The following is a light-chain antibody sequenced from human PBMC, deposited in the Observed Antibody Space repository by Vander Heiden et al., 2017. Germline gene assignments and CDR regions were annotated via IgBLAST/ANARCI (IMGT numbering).Light chain of an antibody. CDR3: QSYDSSLSGSEV. Sequence: QSVLPQPPSVSGAPGQRVTISCTGRSSNIGAGYDVHWYQHLPGTAPKLLIYGNSNRPSGVPDRFSGSKSGTSASLAITGLQAEDEADYYCQSYDSSLSGSEVFGGGTKLTVL. V-gene: IGLV1-40*01. J-gene: IGLJ2*01. CDR1: SSNIGAGYD. CDR2: GNS.